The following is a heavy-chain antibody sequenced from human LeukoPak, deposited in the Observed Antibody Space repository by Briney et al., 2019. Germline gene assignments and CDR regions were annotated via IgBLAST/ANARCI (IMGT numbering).Heavy chain of an antibody. V-gene: IGHV5-51*01. Sequence: GEPPQISCQGSGSGFTSYWIGWVRQMPGKGLEWMGIIYPGGSDTRYSPSFQGQVTISADKSISTAYLQWSSLKASDTAMYYCARLEYSSSYWFDPWGQGTLVTVSS. D-gene: IGHD6-6*01. CDR2: IYPGGSDT. J-gene: IGHJ5*02. CDR1: GSGFTSYW. CDR3: ARLEYSSSYWFDP.